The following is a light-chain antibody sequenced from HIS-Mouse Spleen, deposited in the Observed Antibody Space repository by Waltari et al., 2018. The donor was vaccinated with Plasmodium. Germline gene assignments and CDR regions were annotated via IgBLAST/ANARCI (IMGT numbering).Light chain of an antibody. V-gene: IGLV3-10*01. CDR2: EDS. CDR3: YSTDSSGNHRV. J-gene: IGLJ3*02. Sequence: SYELTQPPSASVSPGQTARITCSGDALPKKYAYWYQQKSGQAPVLVIYEDSKRPSGIPAGFSGSSSGTMATLTISGAQVEDEADYYCYSTDSSGNHRVFGGGTKLTVL. CDR1: ALPKKY.